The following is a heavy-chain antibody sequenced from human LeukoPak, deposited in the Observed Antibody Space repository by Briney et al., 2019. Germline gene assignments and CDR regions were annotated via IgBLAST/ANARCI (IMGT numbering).Heavy chain of an antibody. CDR3: AKALRRGAFDI. J-gene: IGHJ3*02. D-gene: IGHD4-17*01. CDR2: ISWNSGSI. Sequence: PGRSLRLSCAASGFTFDDYAMHWVRQAPGKGLEWVSSISWNSGSIGYADSVKGRFTISRDNAKNSLYLQMNSLRAEDTALYYCAKALRRGAFDIWGQGTMVTVSS. CDR1: GFTFDDYA. V-gene: IGHV3-9*01.